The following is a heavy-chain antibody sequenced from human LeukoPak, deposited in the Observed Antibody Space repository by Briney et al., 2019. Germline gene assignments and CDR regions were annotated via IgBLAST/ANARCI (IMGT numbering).Heavy chain of an antibody. J-gene: IGHJ3*02. V-gene: IGHV3-64D*06. CDR1: GFTFSSYA. Sequence: PGGSLRLSCSASGFTFSSYAMHWVRQAPGKGLEYVSGISINGGSTDYADSVKGRFTISRDNPKNTVYLQMSSLRAEDTAVYYCVKESRVVRGVIMDAFDMWGQGTMVTVSS. CDR3: VKESRVVRGVIMDAFDM. D-gene: IGHD3-10*01. CDR2: ISINGGST.